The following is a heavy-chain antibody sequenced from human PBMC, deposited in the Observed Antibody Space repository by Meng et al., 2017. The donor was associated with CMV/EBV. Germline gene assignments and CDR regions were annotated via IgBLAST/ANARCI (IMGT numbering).Heavy chain of an antibody. Sequence: ASGLTFTSYWMHGGRQAPGKGLVWVSRINRDGSSTSNADSVRGGFTISRNNAKNTLYLQMNSLRAEDTAVYYCAREGPRGEYYFDYWGQGTLVTVSS. V-gene: IGHV3-74*01. CDR2: INRDGSST. D-gene: IGHD3-16*01. J-gene: IGHJ4*02. CDR1: GLTFTSYW. CDR3: AREGPRGEYYFDY.